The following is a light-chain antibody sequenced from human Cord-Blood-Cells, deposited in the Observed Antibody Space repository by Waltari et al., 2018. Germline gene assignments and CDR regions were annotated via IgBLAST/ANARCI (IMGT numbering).Light chain of an antibody. V-gene: IGKV1-39*01. CDR3: QQSYRTPPWT. Sequence: DLQMTQSPSSLSAFCGYRITIHCRASQSINSYLNWYPQKPGKAPKHLIYAASSLQSGVPSRFSGSGSGTDFTLTISSLQPEDFATYYCQQSYRTPPWTFGQGTKVEIK. CDR1: QSINSY. J-gene: IGKJ1*01. CDR2: AAS.